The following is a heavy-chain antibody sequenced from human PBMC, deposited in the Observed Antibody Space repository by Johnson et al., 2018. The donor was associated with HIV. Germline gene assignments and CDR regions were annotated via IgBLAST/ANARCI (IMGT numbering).Heavy chain of an antibody. D-gene: IGHD6-19*01. CDR3: AKFRSGWSTGAFDI. J-gene: IGHJ3*02. Sequence: QVQLVESVGGVVQPGRSLRLSCAASGFTFSSYAMHWVRQTPGKGLEWVAIISYDGSNKYYADSVKGRFTISRDNSKNTLYLQMNSLRAEDTAVYYCAKFRSGWSTGAFDIWGQGTMVTVSS. CDR1: GFTFSSYA. V-gene: IGHV3-30-3*02. CDR2: ISYDGSNK.